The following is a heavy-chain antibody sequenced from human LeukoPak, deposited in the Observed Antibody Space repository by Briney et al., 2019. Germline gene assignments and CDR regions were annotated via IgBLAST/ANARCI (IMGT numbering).Heavy chain of an antibody. D-gene: IGHD3-3*01. J-gene: IGHJ6*02. Sequence: PGKGLXXIGSIYYSGITYSHPSLNSRVTISVDTSKNQFSLKLSSVTAADTAVYYCASLRFLEWLLFYGMDVWGQGTTVTVSS. V-gene: IGHV4-39*01. CDR3: ASLRFLEWLLFYGMDV. CDR2: IYYSGIT.